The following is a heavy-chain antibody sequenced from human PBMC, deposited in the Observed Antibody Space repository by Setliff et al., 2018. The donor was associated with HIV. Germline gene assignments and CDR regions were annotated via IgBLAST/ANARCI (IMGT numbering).Heavy chain of an antibody. CDR3: ARVDGYDFWSGYYTPHALDI. J-gene: IGHJ3*02. Sequence: SETLSLTCAVYGGSFSGYYWSWIRQPPGKGLEWIGEINHSGSTIYNPSLKSRVTISVDTSKNQFSLKLSSVTAADTAVYYCARVDGYDFWSGYYTPHALDIWGQGTMVTVSS. D-gene: IGHD3-3*01. CDR1: GGSFSGYY. V-gene: IGHV4-34*01. CDR2: INHSGST.